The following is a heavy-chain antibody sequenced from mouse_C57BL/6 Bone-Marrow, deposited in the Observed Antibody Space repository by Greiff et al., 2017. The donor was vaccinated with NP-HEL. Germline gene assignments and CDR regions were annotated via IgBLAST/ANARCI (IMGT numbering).Heavy chain of an antibody. V-gene: IGHV5-4*01. CDR2: ISDGGSYT. CDR3: ARDGDYDYDSWFAY. CDR1: GFTFSSYA. Sequence: EVKLQESGGGLVKPGGSLKLSCAASGFTFSSYAMSWVRQTPEKRLEWVATISDGGSYTYYPDNVKGRFTISRDNAKNNLYLQMSHLKSEDTAMYYCARDGDYDYDSWFAYWGQGTLVTVSA. J-gene: IGHJ3*01. D-gene: IGHD2-4*01.